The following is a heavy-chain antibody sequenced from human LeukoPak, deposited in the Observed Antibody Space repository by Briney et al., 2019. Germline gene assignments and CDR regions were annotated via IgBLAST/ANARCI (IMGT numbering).Heavy chain of an antibody. D-gene: IGHD2-15*01. V-gene: IGHV3-23*01. CDR1: EFTLSSYA. CDR2: ISGSGGST. CDR3: AKVEVGVFDY. J-gene: IGHJ4*02. Sequence: PGGSLRLSGAASEFTLSSYAMSWVAQAPGKGLEGFSAISGSGGSTYYADSVKGRFTISRDYSKNTLYLQMNSLRAEDTAVYYCAKVEVGVFDYWGQGTLVTVSS.